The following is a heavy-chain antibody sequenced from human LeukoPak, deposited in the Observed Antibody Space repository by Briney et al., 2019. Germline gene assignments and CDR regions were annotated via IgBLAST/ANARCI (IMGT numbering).Heavy chain of an antibody. CDR3: ARGAQFYYDTSGYFDY. V-gene: IGHV4-30-2*06. CDR1: GGSISSPSYS. CDR2: ISHTGGT. D-gene: IGHD3-22*01. Sequence: SETLSLTCTVSGGSISSPSYSWSWIRQSAGKGLEWIGYISHTGGTLDNPSLTSRVTMSLDRSGSQFSLRLSSVTAADTAVYYCARGAQFYYDTSGYFDYWGQGILVTVSS. J-gene: IGHJ4*02.